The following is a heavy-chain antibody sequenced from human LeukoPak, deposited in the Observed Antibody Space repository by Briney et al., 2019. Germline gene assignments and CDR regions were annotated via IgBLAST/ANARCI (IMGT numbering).Heavy chain of an antibody. Sequence: GGSLRLSCAASGLTFSTYAMHWVCQAPGKGLEWVAVISHDGNKKYYADSVKDRLTISRDNSKNTLYLQMNSLRPEDTAVYYCVSIYDSSPYHWGYDFDYWGQGTLVTVSS. CDR3: VSIYDSSPYHWGYDFDY. V-gene: IGHV3-30-3*01. CDR1: GLTFSTYA. J-gene: IGHJ4*02. CDR2: ISHDGNKK. D-gene: IGHD3-22*01.